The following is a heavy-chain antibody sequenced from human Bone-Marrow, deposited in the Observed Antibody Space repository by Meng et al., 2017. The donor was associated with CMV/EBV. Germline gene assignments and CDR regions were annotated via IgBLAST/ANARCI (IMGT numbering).Heavy chain of an antibody. J-gene: IGHJ6*01. Sequence: GESLKISCAASGFTFSSYAMHWVRQAPGKGLEWVAVISYDGSNKYYADSVKGRFTISRDNAKNTLYLQMNNLRVEDTAVYYCARNFAGGLDVWGQGPTVTVYS. CDR3: ARNFAGGLDV. CDR1: GFTFSSYA. CDR2: ISYDGSNK. D-gene: IGHD2/OR15-2a*01. V-gene: IGHV3-30-3*01.